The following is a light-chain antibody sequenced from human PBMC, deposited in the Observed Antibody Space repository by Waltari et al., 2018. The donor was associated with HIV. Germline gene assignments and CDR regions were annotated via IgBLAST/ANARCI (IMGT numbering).Light chain of an antibody. CDR3: QQRANLPRRVT. J-gene: IGKJ4*01. CDR1: QSVNTY. Sequence: EIVLTQSPATLSLSPGQRAALSCRASQSVNTYLVWYQQKPGQPPRLLIYDSSIRAPCIPARFSGSGSGTDFTLTISSLEPEDSATYYCQQRANLPRRVTFGGGTKVEI. V-gene: IGKV3-11*01. CDR2: DSS.